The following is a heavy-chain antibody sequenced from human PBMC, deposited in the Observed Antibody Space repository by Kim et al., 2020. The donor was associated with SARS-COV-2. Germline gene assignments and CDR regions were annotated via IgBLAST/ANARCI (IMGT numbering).Heavy chain of an antibody. CDR3: ARSGSGSYFNWFDP. Sequence: GGSLRLSCAVSGFTFSSYAMHWVRQAPGKGLEWVAVISYDGSNKYYADSVKGRFTISRDNSKNTLYLQMNSLRAEDTAVYYCARSGSGSYFNWFDPWGQGTLVTVSS. V-gene: IGHV3-30-3*01. D-gene: IGHD3-10*01. CDR1: GFTFSSYA. CDR2: ISYDGSNK. J-gene: IGHJ5*02.